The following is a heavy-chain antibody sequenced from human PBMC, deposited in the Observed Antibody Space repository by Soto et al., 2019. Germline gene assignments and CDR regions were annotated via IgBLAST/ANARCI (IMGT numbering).Heavy chain of an antibody. J-gene: IGHJ4*02. CDR1: GYTFNDFG. Sequence: QVHLLQSGAEVQKPGASVKVSCKTSGYTFNDFGITWVRQAPGLGLEWLGWIYSKAGKMNFAPKFQNRVIMTTDTSTSTAFMELTSLTFDASAIYFCASDIAFDIAYWGQGTLVTVS. CDR3: ASDIAFDIAY. CDR2: IYSKAGKM. D-gene: IGHD2-15*01. V-gene: IGHV1-18*01.